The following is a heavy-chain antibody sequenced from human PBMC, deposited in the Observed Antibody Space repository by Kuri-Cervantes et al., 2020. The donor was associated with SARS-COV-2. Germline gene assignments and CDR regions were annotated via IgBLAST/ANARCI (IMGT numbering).Heavy chain of an antibody. CDR2: IYTSGST. CDR3: ARPPPILGVEGSYYYYYMDV. CDR1: GGSISSGSYY. D-gene: IGHD2-15*01. Sequence: SETLSLTCTLSGGSISSGSYYWSWIRQPAGKGLEWIGHIYTSGSTNYNPSLKIRVTISVDTSKNQFSLKLSSVTAADTAVYYCARPPPILGVEGSYYYYYMDVWGKGTTVTVSS. V-gene: IGHV4-61*09. J-gene: IGHJ6*03.